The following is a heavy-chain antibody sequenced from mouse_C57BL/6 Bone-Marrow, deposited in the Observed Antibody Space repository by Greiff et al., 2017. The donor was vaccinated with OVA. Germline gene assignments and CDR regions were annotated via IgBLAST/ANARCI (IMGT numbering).Heavy chain of an antibody. J-gene: IGHJ4*01. V-gene: IGHV5-4*01. D-gene: IGHD2-12*01. CDR1: GFTFSSYA. CDR3: GRVGYSYAMDY. CDR2: ISDGGSYT. Sequence: EVQRVESGGGLVKPGGSLKLSCAASGFTFSSYAMSWVRQTPEKRLEWVATISDGGSYTYYPDNVKGRFTISRDNAKNNLYLQMSQLKSEDTAKYYCGRVGYSYAMDYGGQGTSVTVSS.